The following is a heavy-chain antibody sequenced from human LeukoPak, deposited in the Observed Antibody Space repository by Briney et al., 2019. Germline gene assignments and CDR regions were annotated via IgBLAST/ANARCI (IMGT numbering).Heavy chain of an antibody. CDR1: GGSFSGYY. Sequence: SETLSLTCAVYGGSFSGYYWSWIRQPPGKGLEWIGEINHSGSTNYKSSLKSRVTISVDTSKNQFSLKLSSVTAADTAVYYCARALVRTLDAFDIWGQGIMVTVSS. D-gene: IGHD1-1*01. J-gene: IGHJ3*02. V-gene: IGHV4-34*01. CDR2: INHSGST. CDR3: ARALVRTLDAFDI.